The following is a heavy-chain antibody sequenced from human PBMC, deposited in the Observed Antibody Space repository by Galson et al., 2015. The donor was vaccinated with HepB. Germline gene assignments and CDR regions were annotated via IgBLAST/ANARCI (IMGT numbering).Heavy chain of an antibody. Sequence: SLRLSCAASGFTFSSYAMHWVRQAPGKGLEWVAVISYDGSNKYYADSVKGRFTISRDNSKNTLYLQMNSLRAEDTAVYYCAREKEGSWDSSWDNYYYYGMDVWGQGTTVTVSS. V-gene: IGHV3-30*04. CDR2: ISYDGSNK. J-gene: IGHJ6*02. D-gene: IGHD6-13*01. CDR3: AREKEGSWDSSWDNYYYYGMDV. CDR1: GFTFSSYA.